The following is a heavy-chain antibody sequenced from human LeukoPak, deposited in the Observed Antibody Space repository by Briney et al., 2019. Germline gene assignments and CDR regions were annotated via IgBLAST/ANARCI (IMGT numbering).Heavy chain of an antibody. CDR3: ARDGNYRVADDI. J-gene: IGHJ3*02. CDR1: GYTFASYD. V-gene: IGHV1-8*03. Sequence: GASVKVSCKASGYTFASYDINWVRQATGQGLEWMGWMNPNSGNTGYAQKFQGRVTITRNTSISTAYMELSSLRSEDTAVYYCARDGNYRVADDIWGQGTMVTVSS. CDR2: MNPNSGNT. D-gene: IGHD3-10*01.